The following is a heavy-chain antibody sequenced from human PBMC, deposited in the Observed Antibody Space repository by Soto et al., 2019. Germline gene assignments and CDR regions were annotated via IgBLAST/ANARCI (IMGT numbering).Heavy chain of an antibody. CDR3: ARDRGIAVYSGYFDY. Sequence: SETLSLTCAVSSGSISSSNWWSWVRQPPGKGLEWIGEIYHSGSTNYNPSLKSRVTISVDKSKNQFSLKLSSVTAADTAVYYCARDRGIAVYSGYFDYWGQGTLVTVSS. CDR1: SGSISSSNW. J-gene: IGHJ4*02. D-gene: IGHD6-19*01. CDR2: IYHSGST. V-gene: IGHV4-4*02.